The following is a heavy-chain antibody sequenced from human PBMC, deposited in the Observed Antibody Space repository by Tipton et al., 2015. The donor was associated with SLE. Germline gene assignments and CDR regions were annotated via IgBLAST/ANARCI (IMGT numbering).Heavy chain of an antibody. D-gene: IGHD2-8*01. CDR1: GGSISSYY. Sequence: LRLSCTVSGGSISSYYWSWIRQPPGKGLEWIGYIYYSGSPNYNPSLKSRVTISVDTSKNQFSLKLTSVTAADTAVYYCVRLRSKVLIDYWGQGTLVTVSS. CDR2: IYYSGSP. CDR3: VRLRSKVLIDY. J-gene: IGHJ4*02. V-gene: IGHV4-59*08.